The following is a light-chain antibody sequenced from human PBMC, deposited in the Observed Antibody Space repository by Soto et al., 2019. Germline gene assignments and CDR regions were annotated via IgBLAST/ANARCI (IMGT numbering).Light chain of an antibody. CDR2: EGS. V-gene: IGLV2-14*02. CDR1: SSDVGSYNL. Sequence: QSALTQPASVSGSPGQSITISCTGTSSDVGSYNLVSWYQQHPGKAPKLMIYEGSKRPSGVSNRFSGSKSGNTASLTVSGLQAADEADYYCTSYAGSSVVFGGGTKLTVL. J-gene: IGLJ2*01. CDR3: TSYAGSSVV.